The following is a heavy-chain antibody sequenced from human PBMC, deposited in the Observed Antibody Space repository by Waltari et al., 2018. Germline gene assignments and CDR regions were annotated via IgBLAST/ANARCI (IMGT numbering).Heavy chain of an antibody. D-gene: IGHD6-19*01. Sequence: QVHLVQTGAEVKKPGASVKVCCKASGYTFTGYYIHGERQAPGQGLEWMGWINPNSGCTNYAQKFQGRVTMTGDTSISTAYLELSRLRSDDTAVYYCARERLLQAVASDYWGQGTLVTVSS. CDR3: ARERLLQAVASDY. CDR1: GYTFTGYY. V-gene: IGHV1-2*02. CDR2: INPNSGCT. J-gene: IGHJ4*02.